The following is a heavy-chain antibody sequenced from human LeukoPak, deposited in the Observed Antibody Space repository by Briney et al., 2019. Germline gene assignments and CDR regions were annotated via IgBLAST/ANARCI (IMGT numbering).Heavy chain of an antibody. CDR2: IKQDGSQK. Sequence: PGGSLRLSCAASGFTFSSYWMSWVRQAPGKGLEWVANIKQDGSQKYYVDSVKGRFTISRDNAKNSLYLQMNSLRAEDTAVYYCARGAGVMITFGGVIVIPRYYFDYWGQGTLVTVSS. CDR3: ARGAGVMITFGGVIVIPRYYFDY. J-gene: IGHJ4*02. CDR1: GFTFSSYW. D-gene: IGHD3-16*02. V-gene: IGHV3-7*03.